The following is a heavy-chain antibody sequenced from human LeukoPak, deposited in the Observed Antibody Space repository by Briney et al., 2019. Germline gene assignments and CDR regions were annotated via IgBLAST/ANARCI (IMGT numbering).Heavy chain of an antibody. CDR1: GFTFSSYA. CDR3: ARAGDSSGYYYGYFDY. V-gene: IGHV3-64*01. CDR2: ISSNGGST. D-gene: IGHD3-22*01. Sequence: GGSLRLSCAASGFTFSSYAMHWVRQAPGKGLEYVSAISSNGGSTYYANSVKGRITISRDNSKNTLYLQMGSLRAEDMAVYYCARAGDSSGYYYGYFDYWGQGTLVTVSS. J-gene: IGHJ4*02.